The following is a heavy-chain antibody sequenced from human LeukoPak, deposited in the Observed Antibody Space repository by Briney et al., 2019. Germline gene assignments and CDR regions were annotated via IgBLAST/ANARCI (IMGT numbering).Heavy chain of an antibody. CDR2: ISAYNGNT. CDR1: GYTFTSYG. D-gene: IGHD3-22*01. V-gene: IGHV1-18*01. CDR3: ARDETRTMMKLDYYYMDV. J-gene: IGHJ6*03. Sequence: GASVKVSCKASGYTFTSYGIRWVRQAPGQGLEWMGWISAYNGNTNYAQKLQGRVTMTTDTSTSTAYMELRSLRSDDTAVYYCARDETRTMMKLDYYYMDVWGNGTTVTVSS.